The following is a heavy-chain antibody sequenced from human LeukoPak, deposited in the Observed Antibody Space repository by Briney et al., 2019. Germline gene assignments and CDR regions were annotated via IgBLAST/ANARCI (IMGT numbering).Heavy chain of an antibody. CDR2: IYYSGST. J-gene: IGHJ3*02. D-gene: IGHD6-13*01. V-gene: IGHV4-59*01. CDR1: GGSISSYY. CDR3: AREGIAALAAFDI. Sequence: PSETLSLTCTVSGGSISSYYWGWIRQPPGKGLEWIGYIYYSGSTNYNPSLKSRVTISVDTSKNQFSLKLSSVTAADTAVYYCAREGIAALAAFDIWGQGTMVTVSS.